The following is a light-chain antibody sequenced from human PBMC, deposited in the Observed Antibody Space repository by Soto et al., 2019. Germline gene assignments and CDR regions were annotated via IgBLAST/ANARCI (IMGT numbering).Light chain of an antibody. CDR3: QQLKSDWYA. V-gene: IGKV1-9*01. CDR2: GAS. J-gene: IGKJ2*01. CDR1: QGISTY. Sequence: DIQLTQSPSFLSASVGDRVTITCRASQGISTYLAWYLQRPGKAPKLLIYGASTLQSGVPSRFSGSGSGTEFTLTNSSLQPEDFGTFYCQQLKSDWYAFGQGTKLEIK.